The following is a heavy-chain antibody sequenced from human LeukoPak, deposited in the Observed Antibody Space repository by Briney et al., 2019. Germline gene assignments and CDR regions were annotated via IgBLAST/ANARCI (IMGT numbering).Heavy chain of an antibody. D-gene: IGHD6-25*01. Sequence: GGSLRLSCAASGFTFSSYAMSWVRQAPGKGLEWVSTISGSGGSTDYADSVKGRFTISRDNSKNTLYLQMNSLRDEDTAVYYCAKGQRYFDYWGQGTLVTVSS. CDR3: AKGQRYFDY. CDR2: ISGSGGST. J-gene: IGHJ4*02. CDR1: GFTFSSYA. V-gene: IGHV3-23*01.